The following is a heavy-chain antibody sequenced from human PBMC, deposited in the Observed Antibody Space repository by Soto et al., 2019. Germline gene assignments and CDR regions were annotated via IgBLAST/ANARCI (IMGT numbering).Heavy chain of an antibody. J-gene: IGHJ6*02. CDR2: ISESGGST. CDR3: AKRSPYSSGSSGGVYGMDV. CDR1: GFSFSDYA. V-gene: IGHV3-23*01. D-gene: IGHD6-25*01. Sequence: GSLRLSCAASGFSFSDYAMSWVRQAPGKVLEWVSVISESGGSTHYADSVRGRFTVSRDNSKNSLSLRMNSLRDEDTAVYFCAKRSPYSSGSSGGVYGMDVWGQGXTVTVYS.